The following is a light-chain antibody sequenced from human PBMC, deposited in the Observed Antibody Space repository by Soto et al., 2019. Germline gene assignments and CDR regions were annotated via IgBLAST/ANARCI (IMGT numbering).Light chain of an antibody. V-gene: IGKV1-5*01. Sequence: DLQMTQSPSTPSATAGDRVTITCRASQSISSWLAWYQHKPGKAPKLLIYDASNLDSGVPSRFSGSGSGTEFSLTISNLQPDDCATYYCQQYENYWTFGQGTKVDIK. CDR3: QQYENYWT. CDR2: DAS. CDR1: QSISSW. J-gene: IGKJ1*01.